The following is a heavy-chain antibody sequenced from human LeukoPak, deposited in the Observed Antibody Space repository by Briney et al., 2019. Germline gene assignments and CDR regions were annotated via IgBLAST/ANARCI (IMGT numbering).Heavy chain of an antibody. Sequence: GGSLRLSCAASGFXFSTYTINWVRQAPGKGLEWISSITISSRYIYYADSVKGRFTISRDNAKNSLFLHMNSLRAEDTAVYYCAREDASGSYYRSLDYWGQGTLVTVSS. CDR2: ITISSRYI. D-gene: IGHD3-10*01. CDR1: GFXFSTYT. V-gene: IGHV3-21*01. CDR3: AREDASGSYYRSLDY. J-gene: IGHJ4*02.